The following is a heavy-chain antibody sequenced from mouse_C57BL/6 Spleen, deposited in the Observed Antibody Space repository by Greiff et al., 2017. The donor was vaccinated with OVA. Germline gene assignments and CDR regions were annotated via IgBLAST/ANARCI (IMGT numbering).Heavy chain of an antibody. Sequence: EVNVVESGGGLVQPKGSLKLSCAASGFTFNTYAMHWVRQAPGKGLEWVARIRSKSSNYATYYADSVKDRFTISRDDSQSMLYLQMNNLKTEDTAMYYCVREGYYYGSSYVDYWGQGTTLTVSS. J-gene: IGHJ2*01. CDR2: IRSKSSNYAT. CDR1: GFTFNTYA. D-gene: IGHD1-1*01. V-gene: IGHV10-3*01. CDR3: VREGYYYGSSYVDY.